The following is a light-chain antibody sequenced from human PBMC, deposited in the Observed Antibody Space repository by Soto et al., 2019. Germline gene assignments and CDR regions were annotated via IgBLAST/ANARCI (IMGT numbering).Light chain of an antibody. J-gene: IGKJ5*01. CDR1: QSVSSY. Sequence: ETVLRQAAATRCFWWGENATLYCRASQSVSSYLAWYQQKPGQAPRLLIYDASNRATGIPARFSCSGSGTDFTLTISSLEPEDFAVYYCQQRSNGSTFGQGTRLEIK. CDR3: QQRSNGST. CDR2: DAS. V-gene: IGKV3-11*01.